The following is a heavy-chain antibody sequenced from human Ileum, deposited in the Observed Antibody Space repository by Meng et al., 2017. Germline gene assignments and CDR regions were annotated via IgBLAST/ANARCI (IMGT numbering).Heavy chain of an antibody. V-gene: IGHV4-31*03. J-gene: IGHJ4*02. CDR1: VPPVSGGDYY. Sequence: QVQLQGCSPGLIQPSQSLWLPCTVSVPPVSGGDYYWGWFREHPEKGLECIGFIYSSGVTDYRSALSGRFTISLDTSKNQFSLSLNSITAADTAIYYCARGNGVYEPPSYWGQGTLVTVSS. D-gene: IGHD5/OR15-5a*01. CDR2: IYSSGVT. CDR3: ARGNGVYEPPSY.